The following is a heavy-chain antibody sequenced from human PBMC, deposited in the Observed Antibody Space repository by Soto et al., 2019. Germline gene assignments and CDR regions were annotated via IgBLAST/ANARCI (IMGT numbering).Heavy chain of an antibody. CDR2: IYSGGST. J-gene: IGHJ4*02. CDR1: GLTVSSNY. V-gene: IGHV3-66*01. Sequence: GGSLRLSCAASGLTVSSNYMSWVRQAPGKGLEWVSVIYSGGSTYYADSVKGRFTISRDNSKNTLYLQMNSLRAEDTAVYYCARDSAGSGTLDVHWGQGTLVTVSS. CDR3: ARDSAGSGTLDVH. D-gene: IGHD3-10*01.